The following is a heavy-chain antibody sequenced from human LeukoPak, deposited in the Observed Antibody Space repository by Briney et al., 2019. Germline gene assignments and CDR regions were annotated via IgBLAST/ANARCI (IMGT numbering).Heavy chain of an antibody. CDR1: GGSISSGGYS. J-gene: IGHJ4*02. D-gene: IGHD2-15*01. Sequence: PSQTLSLTCAVSGGSISSGGYSWSWIRQPPGKGLEWIGYIYHSGSTYYNPSLKSRVTISVDRSKNQFSLKLSSVTAADTAVYYCARVTGYCSGGSCYGDAYFDHWGQGTLVTVSS. CDR3: ARVTGYCSGGSCYGDAYFDH. CDR2: IYHSGST. V-gene: IGHV4-30-2*01.